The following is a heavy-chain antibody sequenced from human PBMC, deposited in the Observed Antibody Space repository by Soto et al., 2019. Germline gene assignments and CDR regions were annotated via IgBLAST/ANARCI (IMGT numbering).Heavy chain of an antibody. CDR3: AREYNGDYVNWGDAFDI. CDR2: IWYDGSNK. J-gene: IGHJ3*02. Sequence: QVQLVESGGGVVQPGRSLRLSCAASGFTFSSYGMHWVRQAPGKGLEWVAVIWYDGSNKYYADSVKGRFTISRDNSKNTLYLQMNSLRAEDTAVHYCAREYNGDYVNWGDAFDIWGQGTMVTVSS. D-gene: IGHD4-17*01. CDR1: GFTFSSYG. V-gene: IGHV3-33*01.